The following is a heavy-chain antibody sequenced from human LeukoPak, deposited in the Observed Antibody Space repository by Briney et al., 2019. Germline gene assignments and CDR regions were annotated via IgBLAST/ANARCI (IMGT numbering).Heavy chain of an antibody. Sequence: TPSETLSLTCTVSGGSISSSSYYWGWIRQPPGKGLEWIGSIYYSGSTYYNPSLKSRVTISVDTSKNQFSLKLSSVTAADTAVYYCARINYDFWSGYSYYFDYWGQGTLATVSS. J-gene: IGHJ4*02. CDR1: GGSISSSSYY. D-gene: IGHD3-3*01. V-gene: IGHV4-39*07. CDR2: IYYSGST. CDR3: ARINYDFWSGYSYYFDY.